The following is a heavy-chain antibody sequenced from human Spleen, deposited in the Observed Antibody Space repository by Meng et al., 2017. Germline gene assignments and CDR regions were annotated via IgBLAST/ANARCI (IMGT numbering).Heavy chain of an antibody. D-gene: IGHD2-15*01. CDR2: IKQDGSEK. V-gene: IGHV3-7*01. CDR3: ANHCSGGSCYRAFDY. Sequence: GESLKISCAASGFTFSSYWMSWVRQAPGKGLEWVANIKQDGSEKYYVDSVKGRFTISRDNAKNSLYLQMNSLRAEDTAVYYCANHCSGGSCYRAFDYWGQG. J-gene: IGHJ4*02. CDR1: GFTFSSYW.